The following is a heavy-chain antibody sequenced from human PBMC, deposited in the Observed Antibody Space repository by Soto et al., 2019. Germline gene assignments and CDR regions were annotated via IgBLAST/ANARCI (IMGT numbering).Heavy chain of an antibody. D-gene: IGHD5-18*01. CDR2: IYYSGST. CDR3: ARVPRGYSYGYLDY. CDR1: GGSISSYY. V-gene: IGHV4-59*01. J-gene: IGHJ4*02. Sequence: SETLSLTCTVSGGSISSYYWSWIRQPPGKGLEWIGYIYYSGSTNYNPSLKSRVTISVDTSKNQFSLKLSSVTAADTAVYYCARVPRGYSYGYLDYWGQGSLVTV.